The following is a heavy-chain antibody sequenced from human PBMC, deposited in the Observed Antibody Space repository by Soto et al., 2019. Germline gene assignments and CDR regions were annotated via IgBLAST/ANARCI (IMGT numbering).Heavy chain of an antibody. Sequence: SETLSLTCAVYGGSFSGYYWSWIRQPPGKGLEWIGEINHSGSTNYNPSLKSRVTISVDTSKNQFSLKLSSVTAADTAVYYCARRITISLDYWGQGTLVTVSS. CDR3: ARRITISLDY. J-gene: IGHJ4*02. CDR2: INHSGST. V-gene: IGHV4-34*01. D-gene: IGHD3-9*01. CDR1: GGSFSGYY.